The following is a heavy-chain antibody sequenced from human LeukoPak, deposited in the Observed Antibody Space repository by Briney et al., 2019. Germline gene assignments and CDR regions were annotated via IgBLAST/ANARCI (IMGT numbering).Heavy chain of an antibody. CDR2: ISGSGGST. D-gene: IGHD2-21*02. V-gene: IGHV3-23*01. Sequence: PGGSLRLSCAASGFTFSSYAMSWVRQAPGKGQEWVSAISGSGGSTHYADSVKGRFTISRDNSKNTPYLQMNGLRAEDTAVYYCAKDRQYCADDCYSLVDYWGQGTLVTVSS. CDR3: AKDRQYCADDCYSLVDY. J-gene: IGHJ4*02. CDR1: GFTFSSYA.